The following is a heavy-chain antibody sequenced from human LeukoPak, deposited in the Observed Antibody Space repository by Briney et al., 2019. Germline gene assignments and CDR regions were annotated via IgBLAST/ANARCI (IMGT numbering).Heavy chain of an antibody. CDR2: ISSSGSYI. J-gene: IGHJ4*02. Sequence: GGSLRLSCAASAFTFSSYSMNWVRQAPGKGLEWVSSISSSGSYIYYADSVKGRFTISRDNAKNSLYLQMNSLRAEDTAVYYCARDLGSGSGDYWGQGTLVTVSS. V-gene: IGHV3-21*01. CDR1: AFTFSSYS. CDR3: ARDLGSGSGDY. D-gene: IGHD1-26*01.